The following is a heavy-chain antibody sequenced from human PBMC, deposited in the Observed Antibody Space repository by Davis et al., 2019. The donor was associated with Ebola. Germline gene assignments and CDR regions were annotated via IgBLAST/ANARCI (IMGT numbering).Heavy chain of an antibody. J-gene: IGHJ5*02. V-gene: IGHV3-53*04. CDR3: AKHLDTAMWSWFDP. CDR2: IYSGGST. D-gene: IGHD5-18*01. CDR1: GFTVSSNY. Sequence: PGGSLRLSCAASGFTVSSNYMSWVRQAPGKGLEWVSVIYSGGSTYYADSVKGRFTISRHNSKNTQYLQMNSLRAEDTAVYYCAKHLDTAMWSWFDPWGQGTLDTVSS.